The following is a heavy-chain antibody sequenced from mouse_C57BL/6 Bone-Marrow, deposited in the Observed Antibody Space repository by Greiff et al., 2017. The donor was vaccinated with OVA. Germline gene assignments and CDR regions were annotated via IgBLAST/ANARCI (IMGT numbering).Heavy chain of an antibody. CDR3: ASRQLRLYYAMDY. J-gene: IGHJ4*01. CDR2: INPYNGGT. Sequence: EVQLQQSGPVLVKPGASVKMSCKASGYTFTDYYMNWVKQSHGKSLEWIGVINPYNGGTSYNQKFKGKATLTVDKSSSTAYMELNSLTSEDSAVYYCASRQLRLYYAMDYWGQGTSVTVSS. V-gene: IGHV1-19*01. D-gene: IGHD3-2*02. CDR1: GYTFTDYY.